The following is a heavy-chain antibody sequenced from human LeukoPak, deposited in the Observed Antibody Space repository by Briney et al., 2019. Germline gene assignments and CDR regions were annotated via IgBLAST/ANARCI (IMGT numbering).Heavy chain of an antibody. D-gene: IGHD5-18*01. CDR3: ARDVDHYGSYGGSLIG. CDR1: GFTFSSYA. CDR2: ISGSGGST. Sequence: GGSLRLSCAASGFTFSSYAMSWVRQAPGKGLEWVSAISGSGGSTYYADSVKGRFTISRDNSKNTLYLQMNSLRAEDTAVYYCARDVDHYGSYGGSLIGWGQGTLVTVSS. J-gene: IGHJ4*02. V-gene: IGHV3-23*01.